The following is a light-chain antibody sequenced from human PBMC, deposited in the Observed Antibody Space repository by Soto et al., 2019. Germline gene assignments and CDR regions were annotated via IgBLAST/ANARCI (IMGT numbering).Light chain of an antibody. J-gene: IGKJ5*01. CDR1: QSVSDR. CDR3: QQRYRWPPIT. V-gene: IGKV3-15*01. CDR2: AAY. Sequence: EIVMTQAPDTLSVSPGESATLSCRASQSVSDRVVWYQQKSGQAPSLIIYAAYTRAAGVPARFRGSGSGTDFTLTISSLEPEDFAVYYCQQRYRWPPITXGQGTRLEIK.